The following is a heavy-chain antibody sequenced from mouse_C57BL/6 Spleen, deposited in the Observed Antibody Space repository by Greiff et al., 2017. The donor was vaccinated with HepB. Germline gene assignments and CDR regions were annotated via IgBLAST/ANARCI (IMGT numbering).Heavy chain of an antibody. V-gene: IGHV5-9*01. D-gene: IGHD4-1*01. CDR3: ARRGWDVDFDY. CDR2: ISGGGGNT. J-gene: IGHJ2*01. CDR1: GFTFSSYT. Sequence: EVNLVESGGGLVKPGGSLKLSCAASGFTFSSYTMSWVRQTPEKRLEWVATISGGGGNTYYPDSVKGRFTISRDNAKNTLYLQMSSLRSEDTALYYCARRGWDVDFDYWGQGTTLTVSS.